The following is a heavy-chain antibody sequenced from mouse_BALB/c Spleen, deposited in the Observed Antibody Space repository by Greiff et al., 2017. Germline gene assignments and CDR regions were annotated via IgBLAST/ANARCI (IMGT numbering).Heavy chain of an antibody. CDR3: TRHGYSAY. J-gene: IGHJ3*01. D-gene: IGHD2-3*01. V-gene: IGHV6-6*02. CDR1: GFTFSNSW. Sequence: EVKLVESGGGLVQPGGSMKLSCVASGFTFSNSWMTWVRQSPEKGLEWVAEIRLKSNNYATHYAESVKGRFTISRDDSKSSVYLQMNNLRAEDTGIYYCTRHGYSAYWGQGTLVTVSA. CDR2: IRLKSNNYAT.